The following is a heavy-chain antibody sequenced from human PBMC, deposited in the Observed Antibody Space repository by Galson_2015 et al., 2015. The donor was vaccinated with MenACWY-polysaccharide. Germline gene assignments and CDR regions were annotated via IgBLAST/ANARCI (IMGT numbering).Heavy chain of an antibody. Sequence: ETLSLTCTVSGGSITGYYWSWIRQAAGKKLEWIGRIHSSGSTTNNPSLKSRGTLSVDTSKNQLSLTLNSVTAADTAIYHCARRSLGNCYFAYWGQGTLVTVSS. CDR2: IHSSGST. CDR1: GGSITGYY. J-gene: IGHJ4*02. CDR3: ARRSLGNCYFAY. V-gene: IGHV4-4*07. D-gene: IGHD7-27*01.